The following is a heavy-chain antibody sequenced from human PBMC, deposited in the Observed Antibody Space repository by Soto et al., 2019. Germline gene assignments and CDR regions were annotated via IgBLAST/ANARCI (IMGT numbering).Heavy chain of an antibody. D-gene: IGHD3-22*01. CDR1: GFTFSSYG. CDR3: AKPLRRITMITDAFDI. V-gene: IGHV3-30*18. Sequence: PGGSLRLSCAASGFTFSSYGMHWVRQAPGKGLEWVAVISYDGSNKYYADSVKGRFTISRDNSKNTLYLQMNSLRAEDTAVYYCAKPLRRITMITDAFDIWGQGTMVTVSS. J-gene: IGHJ3*02. CDR2: ISYDGSNK.